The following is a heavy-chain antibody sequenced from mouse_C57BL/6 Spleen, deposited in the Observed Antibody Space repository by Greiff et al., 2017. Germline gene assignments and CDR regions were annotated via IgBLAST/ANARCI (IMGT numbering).Heavy chain of an antibody. CDR3: ASSGTGDYYYAMDY. Sequence: EVQLVESGGGLVQPGGSLSLSCAASGFTFTDYYMSWVRQPPGKALEWLGFIRNKANGYTTEYSASVKGRFTISRDNSQSILYLQMNALRAEDSATYYCASSGTGDYYYAMDYWGQGTSVTVSS. J-gene: IGHJ4*01. D-gene: IGHD3-3*01. CDR2: IRNKANGYTT. V-gene: IGHV7-3*01. CDR1: GFTFTDYY.